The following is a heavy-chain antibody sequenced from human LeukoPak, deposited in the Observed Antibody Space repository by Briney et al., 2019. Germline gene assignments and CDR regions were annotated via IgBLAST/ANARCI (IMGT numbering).Heavy chain of an antibody. CDR1: GYTFTSYG. J-gene: IGHJ4*02. Sequence: ASVKVSCKASGYTFTSYGISWVRQAPGQGLEWMGCTSAYNGNTNYAQKLQGRVTMTTDTSTSTAYMELRSLRSDDTAVYYCARDPYCDILTGSCPLDYWGQGTLVTVSS. CDR3: ARDPYCDILTGSCPLDY. CDR2: TSAYNGNT. V-gene: IGHV1-18*01. D-gene: IGHD3-9*01.